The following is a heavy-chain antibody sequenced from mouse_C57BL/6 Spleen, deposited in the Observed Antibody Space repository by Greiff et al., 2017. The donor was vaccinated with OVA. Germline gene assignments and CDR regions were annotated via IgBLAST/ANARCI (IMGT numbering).Heavy chain of an antibody. J-gene: IGHJ1*03. CDR3: ARKRGISNNWYFDV. V-gene: IGHV1-50*01. D-gene: IGHD2-5*01. CDR1: GYTFTSYW. CDR2: IDPSDSYT. Sequence: QVQLQQPGAELVKPGASVKLSCKASGYTFTSYWMQWVKQRPGQGLEWIGEIDPSDSYTNSNQPFKGKATFTVATSSSTASMQLSSLTSEDSAVYYCARKRGISNNWYFDVWGTGSTVTVSS.